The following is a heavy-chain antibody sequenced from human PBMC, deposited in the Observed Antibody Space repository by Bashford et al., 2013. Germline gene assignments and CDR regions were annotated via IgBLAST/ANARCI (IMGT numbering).Heavy chain of an antibody. J-gene: IGHJ5*02. CDR3: AKTLTMPHKKGGDWFDP. D-gene: IGHD2/OR15-2a*01. Sequence: GGSLRLSCAASGFTFSSYAMSWVRQAPGKGLEWVSAISGSGGSTYYADSVKGRFTISRDNSKNTLYLQMNSLRAEDTAVYYCAKTLTMPHKKGGDWFDPWGQGTLVTVSS. CDR2: ISGSGGST. V-gene: IGHV3-23*01. CDR1: GFTFSSYA.